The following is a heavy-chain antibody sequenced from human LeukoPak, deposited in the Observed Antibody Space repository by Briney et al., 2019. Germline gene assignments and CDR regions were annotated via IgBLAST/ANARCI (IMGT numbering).Heavy chain of an antibody. J-gene: IGHJ5*02. CDR2: INPNSGGT. CDR3: AREAAAGTDLRA. D-gene: IGHD6-13*01. CDR1: GYTFTGYY. Sequence: ASVKVSCKASGYTFTGYYMRWVRQAPGQGLEWMGWINPNSGGTNYAQKFQGRVTMTRDTSISTAYMELSGLRSDDTAVYYCAREAAAGTDLRAWGQGTLVTVSS. V-gene: IGHV1-2*02.